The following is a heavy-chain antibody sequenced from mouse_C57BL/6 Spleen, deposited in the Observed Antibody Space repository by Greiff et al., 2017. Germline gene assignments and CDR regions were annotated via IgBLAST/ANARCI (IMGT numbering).Heavy chain of an antibody. CDR2: IDPSDSYT. J-gene: IGHJ2*01. V-gene: IGHV1-69*01. D-gene: IGHD3-2*02. Sequence: QVQLQQPGAELVMPGASVKLSCKASGYTFTSYWMHWVKQRPGHGLEWIGEIDPSDSYTNYNQKFKGKSTLTVDKSSSTAYMQLSSLTSEDSAVYYCARLDSSGYFDDWGQGTTLTVSS. CDR3: ARLDSSGYFDD. CDR1: GYTFTSYW.